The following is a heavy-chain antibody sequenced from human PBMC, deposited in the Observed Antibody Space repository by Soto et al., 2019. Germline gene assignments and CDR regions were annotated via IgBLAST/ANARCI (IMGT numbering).Heavy chain of an antibody. D-gene: IGHD4-17*01. CDR1: GGSMTDYY. CDR3: ARRSDYFDP. J-gene: IGHJ5*02. Sequence: SETLSLTCLISGGSMTDYYWSWIRQAPGKGLEWIGFVFYSGTTNYNPSLKSRVTLSIDTSKNEFSLTLTSVTAADTAVYYCARRSDYFDPRGQGTLVTVSS. CDR2: VFYSGTT. V-gene: IGHV4-59*01.